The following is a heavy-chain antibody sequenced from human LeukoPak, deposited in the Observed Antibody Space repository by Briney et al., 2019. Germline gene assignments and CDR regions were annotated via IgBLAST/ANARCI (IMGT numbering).Heavy chain of an antibody. CDR3: ARHPEQQLAQHADY. Sequence: GGSLRLSCAASRFTFSSYSMNWVRQAPGKGLEWVSSISSSGSYIYYADSVKGRFTISRDNAKNSLYLQMNSLRAEDTAVYYCARHPEQQLAQHADYWGQGTLVTVSS. J-gene: IGHJ4*02. V-gene: IGHV3-21*01. D-gene: IGHD6-13*01. CDR2: ISSSGSYI. CDR1: RFTFSSYS.